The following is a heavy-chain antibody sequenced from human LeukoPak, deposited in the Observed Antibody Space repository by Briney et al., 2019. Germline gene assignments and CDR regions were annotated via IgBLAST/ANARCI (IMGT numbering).Heavy chain of an antibody. CDR1: GGSISSYY. Sequence: PSETLSLTCTVSGGSISSYYWSWIRQHPGKGLEWIGYIYYSGSTYYNPSLKSRVTISVDTSKNQFSLKLSSVTAADTAVYHCARTPIFGVVITVVNAFDIWGQGTMVTVSS. J-gene: IGHJ3*02. CDR2: IYYSGST. D-gene: IGHD3-3*01. V-gene: IGHV4-59*06. CDR3: ARTPIFGVVITVVNAFDI.